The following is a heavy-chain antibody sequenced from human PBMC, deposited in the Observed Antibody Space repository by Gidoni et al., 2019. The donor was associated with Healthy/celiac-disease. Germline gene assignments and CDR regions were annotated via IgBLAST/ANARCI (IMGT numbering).Heavy chain of an antibody. CDR3: AREGKDTAMVTPGNEPTGY. J-gene: IGHJ4*02. Sequence: QVQLVQSGAEVKKPGSSVKVSCKASGGPFSSYANRWVRQAPGKGLEWMGGIIPIFGTANYAQKFQGRVTITADESTSTAYMELSSLRSEDTAVYYCAREGKDTAMVTPGNEPTGYWGQGTLVTVSS. CDR1: GGPFSSYA. CDR2: IIPIFGTA. D-gene: IGHD5-18*01. V-gene: IGHV1-69*01.